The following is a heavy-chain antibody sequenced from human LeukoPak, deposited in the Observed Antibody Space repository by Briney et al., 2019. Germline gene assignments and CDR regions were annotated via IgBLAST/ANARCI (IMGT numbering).Heavy chain of an antibody. CDR3: AKDAADFYPYGMDV. CDR2: ISSSSSYI. J-gene: IGHJ6*02. CDR1: GFTFSSYS. Sequence: PGGSLRLSCAASGFTFSSYSMNWVRQAPGKGLEWVSSISSSSSYIYYADSVKGRFTISRDNAKNSLYLQMNSLRAEDTAVYYCAKDAADFYPYGMDVWGQGTTVTVSS. D-gene: IGHD3-3*01. V-gene: IGHV3-21*01.